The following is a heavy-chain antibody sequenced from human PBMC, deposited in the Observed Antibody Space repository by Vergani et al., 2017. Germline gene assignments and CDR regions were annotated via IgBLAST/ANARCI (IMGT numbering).Heavy chain of an antibody. Sequence: EVQLVESGGGLVQPGGSLRLSCAASGFTFSSYWMSWVRQAPGKGLEWVSAISGSGGSTYYADSVKGRFTISRDNSKNTLYLQMNSLRAEDTAVYYCAKVGGYYYDSSGYYYVDYWGQGTLVTVSS. CDR2: ISGSGGST. J-gene: IGHJ4*02. V-gene: IGHV3-23*04. CDR3: AKVGGYYYDSSGYYYVDY. CDR1: GFTFSSYW. D-gene: IGHD3-22*01.